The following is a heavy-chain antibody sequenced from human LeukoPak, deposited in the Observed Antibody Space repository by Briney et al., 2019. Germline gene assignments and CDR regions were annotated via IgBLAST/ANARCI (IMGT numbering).Heavy chain of an antibody. J-gene: IGHJ3*02. D-gene: IGHD3-10*01. Sequence: PGRSLRLSCAASGFTFSSYAMHWVRQAPGKGLEWVAVISYDGSNKYYADSVKGRFTISRDNSKNTLYLQMNSLRAEDTAVYYCARDPSLLWFGESTDAFDIWGQGTMVTVSS. V-gene: IGHV3-30*04. CDR2: ISYDGSNK. CDR1: GFTFSSYA. CDR3: ARDPSLLWFGESTDAFDI.